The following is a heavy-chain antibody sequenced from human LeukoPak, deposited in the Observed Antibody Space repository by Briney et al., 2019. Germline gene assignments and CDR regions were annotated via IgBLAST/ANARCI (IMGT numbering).Heavy chain of an antibody. CDR2: IYHSGST. D-gene: IGHD4-11*01. V-gene: IGHV4-38-2*02. J-gene: IGHJ5*02. CDR1: GYSISSGYY. CDR3: ARDYTPTVNWFDP. Sequence: SETLSLTCTVSGYSISSGYYWGWIRQPPGQGLEWIGSIYHSGSTYYNPSLKSRVTISVDTSKNQFSLKLSSVTAADTAVYYCARDYTPTVNWFDPWGQGTLVTVSS.